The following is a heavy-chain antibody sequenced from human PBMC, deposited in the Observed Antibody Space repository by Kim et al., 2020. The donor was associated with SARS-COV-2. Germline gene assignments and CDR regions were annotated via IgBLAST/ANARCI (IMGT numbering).Heavy chain of an antibody. CDR3: AKDFVWTSSWPNEYY. CDR1: GFTFSSYA. CDR2: ISGSGGST. Sequence: GGSLRLSCAASGFTFSSYAMSWVRQAPGKGLEWVSAISGSGGSTYYADSVKGRFTISRDNSKNTLYLQMNSLRAEDTAVYYCAKDFVWTSSWPNEYYWGQGTLVTVSS. V-gene: IGHV3-23*01. D-gene: IGHD6-13*01. J-gene: IGHJ4*02.